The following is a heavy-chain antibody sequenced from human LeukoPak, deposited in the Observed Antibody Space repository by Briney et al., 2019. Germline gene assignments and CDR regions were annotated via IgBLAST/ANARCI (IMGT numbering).Heavy chain of an antibody. Sequence: PSETLSLTCTVSGGSISSYYWSWTRQPPGKGLEWIGYIYYSGSTNYNPTLKSRVTISVDTSKNQFSLKLSSVTAADTAVYYCARERDSMEFDYWGQGTLVTVSS. CDR2: IYYSGST. D-gene: IGHD2-8*01. V-gene: IGHV4-59*01. J-gene: IGHJ4*02. CDR3: ARERDSMEFDY. CDR1: GGSISSYY.